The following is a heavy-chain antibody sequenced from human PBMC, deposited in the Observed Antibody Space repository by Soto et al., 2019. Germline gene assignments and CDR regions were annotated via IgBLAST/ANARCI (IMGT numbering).Heavy chain of an antibody. Sequence: PSETLSLTCTVSGGSISSYYGSWIRQPPGKGLEWIGYIYYTGSTNYNPSLKSRVTISIDTSKKQFSLKLSSVTAADTAVYYCARRSIYGDYADYWGQGTLVTVSS. D-gene: IGHD4-17*01. CDR1: GGSISSYY. J-gene: IGHJ4*02. CDR2: IYYTGST. CDR3: ARRSIYGDYADY. V-gene: IGHV4-59*01.